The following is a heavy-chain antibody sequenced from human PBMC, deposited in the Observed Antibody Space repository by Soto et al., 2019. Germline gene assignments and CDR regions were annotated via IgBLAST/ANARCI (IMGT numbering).Heavy chain of an antibody. CDR1: GFTFSSYG. CDR3: ARDDIVVVPAANLLYYYYYGMDV. Sequence: PGGSLRLSCAASGFTFSSYGMHWVRQAPGKGLEWVAVIWYDGSNKYYADSVKGRFTISRDNSMNTLYLQMNSLRAEDTAVYYCARDDIVVVPAANLLYYYYYGMDVWGQGTTVTVSS. CDR2: IWYDGSNK. V-gene: IGHV3-33*01. D-gene: IGHD2-2*01. J-gene: IGHJ6*02.